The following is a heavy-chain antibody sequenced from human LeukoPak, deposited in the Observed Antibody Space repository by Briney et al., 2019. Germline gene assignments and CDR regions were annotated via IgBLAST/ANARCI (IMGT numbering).Heavy chain of an antibody. CDR3: ARDPAGSYVY. D-gene: IGHD1-26*01. CDR2: IYSGGST. Sequence: PGGSLRLSCAASGFTVSSNYMSWVRQAPGKGLEWVSVIYSGGSTYYADSVKGRFTISRDNSKNTLYLQMNSLRAEDTAVYYCARDPAGSYVYWGQGTLATVSS. V-gene: IGHV3-53*01. J-gene: IGHJ4*02. CDR1: GFTVSSNY.